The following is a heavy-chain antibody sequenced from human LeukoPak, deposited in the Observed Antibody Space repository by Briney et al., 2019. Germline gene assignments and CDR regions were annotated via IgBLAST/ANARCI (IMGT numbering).Heavy chain of an antibody. V-gene: IGHV3-7*01. D-gene: IGHD3-9*01. J-gene: IGHJ4*02. CDR1: GFTFSSYW. Sequence: GGSLRLSCAASGFTFSSYWMSWVRQAPGKGLEWVANIKQDGSEKYYVDSVKGRFTISRDNAKNSLYLQMNSLRAEGTAVYYCARDPAYFDWLSSTPDYWGQGTLVTVSS. CDR2: IKQDGSEK. CDR3: ARDPAYFDWLSSTPDY.